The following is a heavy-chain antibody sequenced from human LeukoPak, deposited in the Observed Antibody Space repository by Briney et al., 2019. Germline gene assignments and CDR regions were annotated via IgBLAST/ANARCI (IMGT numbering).Heavy chain of an antibody. CDR3: ARIQLWSTTWFDP. Sequence: SETLSLTCAVNGGSFSGYYWSWIRQPPGKGLEWIGEINHSGSTNYNPSLRSRVTISVDTSKNQFSLKLSSVTAADTAVYYCARIQLWSTTWFDPWGQGTLVTVSS. CDR1: GGSFSGYY. D-gene: IGHD5-18*01. V-gene: IGHV4-34*01. J-gene: IGHJ5*02. CDR2: INHSGST.